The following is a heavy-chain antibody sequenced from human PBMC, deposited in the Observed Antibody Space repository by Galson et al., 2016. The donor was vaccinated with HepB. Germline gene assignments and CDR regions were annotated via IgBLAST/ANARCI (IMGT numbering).Heavy chain of an antibody. CDR1: GGTFSSYS. V-gene: IGHV1-69*04. CDR2: IIPILGVA. Sequence: SVKVSCKASGGTFSSYSVTWVRQAPGQGLEWMGRIIPILGVANYPQKFQGRVTITADKSSSTAYMQLSSLISEDTAVYYCARGKEPHSYTYVYYAMDAWGQGTAVTVSS. CDR3: ARGKEPHSYTYVYYAMDA. J-gene: IGHJ6*02. D-gene: IGHD3-16*01.